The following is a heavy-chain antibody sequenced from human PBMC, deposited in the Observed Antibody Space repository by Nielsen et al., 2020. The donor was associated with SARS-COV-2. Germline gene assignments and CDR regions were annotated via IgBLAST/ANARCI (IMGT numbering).Heavy chain of an antibody. CDR2: IYDSGMT. Sequence: WIRQPPGKGLEWIGYIYDSGMTYYNPSLKGRVTISLDRSMNQFSLKLSSVTAADTAVYYCAREGRWFDPWGQGTLVTVSS. J-gene: IGHJ5*02. CDR3: AREGRWFDP. V-gene: IGHV4-30-2*01.